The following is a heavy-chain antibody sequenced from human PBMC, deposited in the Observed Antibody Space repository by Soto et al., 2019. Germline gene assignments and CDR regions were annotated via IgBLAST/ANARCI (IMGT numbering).Heavy chain of an antibody. CDR1: GFTVSSNY. Sequence: EVQLVESGGGLVQPGGSLRLSCAASGFTVSSNYMSWVRQAPGKGLEWVSVIYSGGSTYYADSVKGRFTISRHNSKNTLYLQMNSLRAEDTAVYYCARYYYGSGSYFWFDPWGQGTLVTVSS. D-gene: IGHD3-10*01. V-gene: IGHV3-53*04. CDR2: IYSGGST. CDR3: ARYYYGSGSYFWFDP. J-gene: IGHJ5*02.